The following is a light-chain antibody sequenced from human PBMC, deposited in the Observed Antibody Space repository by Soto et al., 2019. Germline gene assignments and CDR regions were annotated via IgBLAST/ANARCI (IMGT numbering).Light chain of an antibody. CDR3: ASWDDSLSGFVV. V-gene: IGLV1-47*01. J-gene: IGLJ2*01. CDR2: RNS. Sequence: QAVLTQPPSASGTPGQRVTISCSGSSSNIGSNYVFWYQQLPGTAPKVLMYRNSQRPSGVPDRFSGSKSGTSASLAISGLRYEEEADYSCASWDDSLSGFVVFGGGTKVTVL. CDR1: SSNIGSNY.